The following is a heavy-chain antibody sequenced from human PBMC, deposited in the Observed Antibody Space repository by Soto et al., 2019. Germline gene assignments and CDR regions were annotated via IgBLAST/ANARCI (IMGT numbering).Heavy chain of an antibody. D-gene: IGHD5-12*01. J-gene: IGHJ5*01. CDR1: GGSIDNYY. Sequence: PSETLSLTCTVSGGSIDNYYWSWIRQPPGKGLEWIGYIYYSGSTNYNPSLKSRVTISVDTSKNQFSLKLSSVTAADTAVYYCARRLYSAYEASDSWGQGTLVTVSS. V-gene: IGHV4-59*08. CDR3: ARRLYSAYEASDS. CDR2: IYYSGST.